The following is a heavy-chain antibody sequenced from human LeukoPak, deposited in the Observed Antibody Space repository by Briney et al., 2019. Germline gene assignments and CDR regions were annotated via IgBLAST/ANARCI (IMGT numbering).Heavy chain of an antibody. CDR2: IYPNGGA. D-gene: IGHD4-17*01. CDR1: GFTVSSNY. J-gene: IGHJ4*02. Sequence: PGGSLRLSCAASGFTVSSNYMSWVRQAPGKGLEWVSVIYPNGGAYYADSLKGRFTISRDTSKNTMYLQMNSLSAEDTAVYYCASAYYGDYGGYWGQGTLVTVSA. CDR3: ASAYYGDYGGY. V-gene: IGHV3-66*01.